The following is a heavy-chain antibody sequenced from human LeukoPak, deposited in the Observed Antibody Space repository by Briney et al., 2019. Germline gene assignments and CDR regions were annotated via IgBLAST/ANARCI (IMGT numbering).Heavy chain of an antibody. J-gene: IGHJ5*02. CDR3: ARDRPGRYCSSTSCYTASPFDP. CDR1: GYTFTGYY. V-gene: IGHV1-69*13. CDR2: IIPMFGTA. Sequence: SVKVSCKASGYTFTGYYIHWVRQAPGQGLEWMGGIIPMFGTANYAQEFQGRVTITADEFTCTAYMELSSLRSEDTAVYYCARDRPGRYCSSTSCYTASPFDPWGQGTLVTVSS. D-gene: IGHD2-2*02.